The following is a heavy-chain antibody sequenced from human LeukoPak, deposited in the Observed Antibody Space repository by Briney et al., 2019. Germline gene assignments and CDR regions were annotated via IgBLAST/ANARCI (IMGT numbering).Heavy chain of an antibody. J-gene: IGHJ5*02. Sequence: ASVKVSCKASGYTFTGYYMHWVRQAPGQGLEWMGLINPNSGGTNYAQKFQGRGTMTRDTSISTAYMELSRLRSDDTAVYYCARDRSSLNNFDPWGQGTLVTVSS. CDR2: INPNSGGT. D-gene: IGHD1/OR15-1a*01. CDR1: GYTFTGYY. V-gene: IGHV1-2*02. CDR3: ARDRSSLNNFDP.